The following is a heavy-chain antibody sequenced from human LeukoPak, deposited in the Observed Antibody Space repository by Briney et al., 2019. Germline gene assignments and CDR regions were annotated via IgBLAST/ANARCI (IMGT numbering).Heavy chain of an antibody. Sequence: GGSLRLSCAASGFTFSSHAMHWVRQAPGKGLEWTAIISYDGSKKFYADSVKGRFTISRDNSKNTLSLQMNSLRAEDTAVYYCARFPRDLGVVIENWFDPWGQGTLVTVSS. CDR2: ISYDGSKK. CDR3: ARFPRDLGVVIENWFDP. J-gene: IGHJ5*02. V-gene: IGHV3-30-3*01. D-gene: IGHD3-3*01. CDR1: GFTFSSHA.